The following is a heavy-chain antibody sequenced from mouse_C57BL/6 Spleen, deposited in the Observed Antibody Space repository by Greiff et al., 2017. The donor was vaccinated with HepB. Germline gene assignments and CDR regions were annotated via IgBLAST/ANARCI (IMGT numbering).Heavy chain of an antibody. Sequence: EVQLQQSGAELVRPGASVKLSCTASGFNIKDDYMHWVKQRPEQGLEWIGWIDPENGDTEYASKFQGKATITADTSSNTAYLQLSSLTSEDTAVYYCTLYGWFAYWGQGTRVTVSA. CDR1: GFNIKDDY. J-gene: IGHJ3*01. D-gene: IGHD1-1*02. CDR2: IDPENGDT. CDR3: TLYGWFAY. V-gene: IGHV14-4*01.